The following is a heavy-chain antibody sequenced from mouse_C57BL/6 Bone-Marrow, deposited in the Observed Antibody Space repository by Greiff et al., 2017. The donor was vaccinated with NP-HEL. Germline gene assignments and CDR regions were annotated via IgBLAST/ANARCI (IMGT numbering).Heavy chain of an antibody. J-gene: IGHJ4*01. CDR2: IWSDGST. Sequence: QVQLQQSGPGLVAPSQSLSITCTVSGFSLTSYGVHWVRQPPGKGLEWLVVIWSDGSTTYNSALKSRLSISKDNSKSQVFLKMNSLQTDDTAMYYCARQGDYYGSSYDYAMDYWGQGTSVTVSS. D-gene: IGHD1-1*01. V-gene: IGHV2-6-1*01. CDR1: GFSLTSYG. CDR3: ARQGDYYGSSYDYAMDY.